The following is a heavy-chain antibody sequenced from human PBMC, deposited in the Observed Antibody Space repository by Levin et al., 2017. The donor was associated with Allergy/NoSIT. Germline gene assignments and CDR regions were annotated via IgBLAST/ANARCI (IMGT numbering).Heavy chain of an antibody. CDR2: IYYSGST. CDR1: GGSISSYY. D-gene: IGHD1-14*01. J-gene: IGHJ6*02. CDR3: ARRGNPGKGYYYGMDV. Sequence: SETLSLTCTVSGGSISSYYWSWIRQPPGKGLEWIGYIYYSGSTNYNPSLKSRVTISVDTSKNQFSLKLSSVTAADTAVYYCARRGNPGKGYYYGMDVWGQGTTVTVSS. V-gene: IGHV4-59*01.